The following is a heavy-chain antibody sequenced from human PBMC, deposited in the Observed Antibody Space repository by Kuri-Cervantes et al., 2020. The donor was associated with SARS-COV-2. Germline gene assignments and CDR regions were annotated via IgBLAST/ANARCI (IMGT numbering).Heavy chain of an antibody. J-gene: IGHJ6*02. Sequence: ETLSLTCAASGFSFSDHYMNWVRQAPGKGLEWVSSISSSSSYIYYADSVKGRFTISRDNAKNSLYLQMNSLRAEDTAVYYCARDSPDSSSWYYYYYGMDVWGQGTTVTVSS. CDR2: ISSSSSYI. CDR1: GFSFSDHY. D-gene: IGHD6-13*01. CDR3: ARDSPDSSSWYYYYYGMDV. V-gene: IGHV3-21*01.